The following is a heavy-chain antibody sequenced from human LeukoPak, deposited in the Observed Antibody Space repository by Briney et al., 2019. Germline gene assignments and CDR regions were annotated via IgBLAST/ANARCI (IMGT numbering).Heavy chain of an antibody. CDR1: GYTFTSYG. Sequence: GASVTVSCTASGYTFTSYGISWVRQAPGQGLEWMGWISAYNGNTNYAQKLQGRVTMTTDTSTSTAYMELRSLRSDDTAVYYCARDREADSDAFDIWGQGTMVTVSS. D-gene: IGHD3-22*01. V-gene: IGHV1-18*01. J-gene: IGHJ3*02. CDR2: ISAYNGNT. CDR3: ARDREADSDAFDI.